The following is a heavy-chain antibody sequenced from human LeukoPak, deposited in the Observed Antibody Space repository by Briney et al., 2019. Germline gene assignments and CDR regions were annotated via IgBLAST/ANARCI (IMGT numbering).Heavy chain of an antibody. V-gene: IGHV3-9*01. J-gene: IGHJ4*02. CDR1: GFTFDDYA. Sequence: PGRSLRLSCAASGFTFDDYAMHWVRQAPGKGLEWVSGISWNSGSIGYAGSVKGRFTISRDNAKNSLYLQMNSLRAEDTTLYYCAKDKSSGGSGSYYNSFYYFDYWGQGTLVTVSS. D-gene: IGHD3-10*01. CDR2: ISWNSGSI. CDR3: AKDKSSGGSGSYYNSFYYFDY.